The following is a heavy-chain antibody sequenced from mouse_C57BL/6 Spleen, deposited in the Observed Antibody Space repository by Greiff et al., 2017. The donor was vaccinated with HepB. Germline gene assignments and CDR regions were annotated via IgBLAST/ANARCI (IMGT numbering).Heavy chain of an antibody. CDR2: IDPEDGET. J-gene: IGHJ3*01. Sequence: VQLQQSGAELVKPGASVKLSCTASGFNINDYYMHWVKQRTEQGLEWIGRIDPEDGETKYAPKFQGKATITADTSSNTAYLQLSSLTSKDTAVYYCARSGPVPVTYWGQGTLVTVSA. CDR3: ARSGPVPVTY. CDR1: GFNINDYY. D-gene: IGHD3-1*01. V-gene: IGHV14-2*01.